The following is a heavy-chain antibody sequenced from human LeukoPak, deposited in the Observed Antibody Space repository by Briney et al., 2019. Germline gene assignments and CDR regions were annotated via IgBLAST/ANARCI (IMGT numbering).Heavy chain of an antibody. CDR3: ARDLYYDSSVGAFDI. CDR2: IYYSGST. J-gene: IGHJ3*02. CDR1: GGSISSSSYY. V-gene: IGHV4-39*07. D-gene: IGHD3-22*01. Sequence: SETLSLTCTVSGGSISSSSYYWGWIRQPPGKGLEWIGSIYYSGSTYYNPSLKSRVTISVDTSRNQFSLKLSSVTAADTAVYYCARDLYYDSSVGAFDIWGQGTMVTVSS.